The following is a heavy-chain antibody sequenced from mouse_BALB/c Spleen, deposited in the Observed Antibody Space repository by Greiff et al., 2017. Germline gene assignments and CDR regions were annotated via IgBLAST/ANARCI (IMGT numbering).Heavy chain of an antibody. CDR2: IRSKSNNYAT. D-gene: IGHD5-5*01. CDR1: GFTFITYA. V-gene: IGHV10S3*01. CDR3: VGLPVDY. J-gene: IGHJ2*01. Sequence: GGGLVQPNGSLKLSCAVLGFTFITYAMIWVRQAPGKGLEWVARIRSKSNNYATYYVDSVKDRFTISRDDSQSMLYLQMNNLKTEDTAMYYCVGLPVDYWGQGTTLTVSS.